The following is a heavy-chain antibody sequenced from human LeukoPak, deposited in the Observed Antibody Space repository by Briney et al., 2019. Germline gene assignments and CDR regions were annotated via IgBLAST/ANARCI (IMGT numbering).Heavy chain of an antibody. D-gene: IGHD5/OR15-5a*01. CDR2: IKTDGSST. Sequence: TGGSLRLSCAASGFTFSSYWMHWVRQARGKGLVWVSRIKTDGSSTDYADSVKGRFTISRDNAKNTMYLQMNSLRAEDTAVYYYARGVSGTGPDIWGLGTMVTVSS. V-gene: IGHV3-74*01. CDR1: GFTFSSYW. J-gene: IGHJ3*02. CDR3: ARGVSGTGPDI.